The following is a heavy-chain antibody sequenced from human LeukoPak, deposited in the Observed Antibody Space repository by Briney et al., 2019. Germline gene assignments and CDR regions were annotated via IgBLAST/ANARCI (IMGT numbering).Heavy chain of an antibody. V-gene: IGHV3-21*01. CDR3: VRPYTKRYGDYIGFDP. CDR1: GFTFSRYS. D-gene: IGHD4-17*01. J-gene: IGHJ5*02. CDR2: ISGSSSYI. Sequence: PGGSLRLSCAASGFTFSRYSMNWVRQAPGKGLEWVSSISGSSSYIYYADSVKGRFTISRHNAKNSLYLQMNSLRAEDTAVYYCVRPYTKRYGDYIGFDPWGQGTLVTASS.